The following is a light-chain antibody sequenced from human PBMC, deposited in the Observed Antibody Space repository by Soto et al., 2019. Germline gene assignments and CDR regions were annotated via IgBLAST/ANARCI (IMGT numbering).Light chain of an antibody. CDR3: QKSYSTPLN. CDR1: QSINGW. CDR2: KAS. Sequence: DIQLTQSPSTLSASVGDRVTITCRASQSINGWLAWYQQKPGQAPNLLIYKASTLESGVPSRFSGSGSGTEFTLSISSLQPDDFATYYCQKSYSTPLNFGGGTKVAIK. V-gene: IGKV1-5*03. J-gene: IGKJ4*01.